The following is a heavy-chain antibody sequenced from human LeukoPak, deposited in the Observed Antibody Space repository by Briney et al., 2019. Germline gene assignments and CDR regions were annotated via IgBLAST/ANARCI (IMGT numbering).Heavy chain of an antibody. D-gene: IGHD2-15*01. CDR2: INPSGGST. Sequence: ASVKVSCKASGYTFTSYYMHWVRQAPGQGLEWMGIINPSGGSTSYAQKFQGRVTMTRDTSTSTVYMELSSLRSEDTAVYCCARVGRYCSGGSCLDYWGQGTLVTVSS. CDR3: ARVGRYCSGGSCLDY. CDR1: GYTFTSYY. V-gene: IGHV1-46*01. J-gene: IGHJ4*02.